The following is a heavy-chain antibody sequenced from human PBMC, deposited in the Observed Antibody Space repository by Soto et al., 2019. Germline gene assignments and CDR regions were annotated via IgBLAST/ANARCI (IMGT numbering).Heavy chain of an antibody. D-gene: IGHD3-16*02. CDR2: INPNSGGT. V-gene: IGHV1-2*04. Sequence: RASVKVSCKASGYTFTGYYMHWVRQAPGQGLEWMGWINPNSGGTNYAQKFQGWVTMTRDTSISTAYMELSRLRSDDTAVYYCARDRVWGSYRPHYYYGMDVWGQGTTVTVSS. CDR3: ARDRVWGSYRPHYYYGMDV. J-gene: IGHJ6*02. CDR1: GYTFTGYY.